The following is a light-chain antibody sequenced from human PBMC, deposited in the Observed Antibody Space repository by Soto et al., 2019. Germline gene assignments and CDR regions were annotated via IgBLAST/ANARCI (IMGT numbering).Light chain of an antibody. CDR1: SSDVGGYNY. CDR2: EVS. Sequence: QSALTQPASVSESPGQSITISCTGTSSDVGGYNYVSWYQQHPGKAPKLMIYEVSNRPSGVSNRFSGSKSGNTASLTISGLPAEDEADYYCSSYTSSSTLVFGEGTKLTVL. CDR3: SSYTSSSTLV. V-gene: IGLV2-14*01. J-gene: IGLJ2*01.